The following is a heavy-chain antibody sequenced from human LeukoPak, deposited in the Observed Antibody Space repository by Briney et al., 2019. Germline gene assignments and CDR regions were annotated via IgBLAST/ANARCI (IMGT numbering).Heavy chain of an antibody. J-gene: IGHJ4*02. Sequence: SETLSLTCAVSGYSISSGYYWGWIRQPPGKGLERIGSIYHSGSTYYNPSLKSRVTISVDTSKNQFSLKLSSVTAADTAVYYCARGFDWLSDDYWGQGTLVTVSS. D-gene: IGHD3-9*01. CDR2: IYHSGST. CDR1: GYSISSGYY. CDR3: ARGFDWLSDDY. V-gene: IGHV4-38-2*01.